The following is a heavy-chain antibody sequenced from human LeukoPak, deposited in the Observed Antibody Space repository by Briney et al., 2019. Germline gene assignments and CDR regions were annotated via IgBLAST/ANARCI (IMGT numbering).Heavy chain of an antibody. J-gene: IGHJ6*04. CDR3: ARLLEGGV. Sequence: PSETLSLTCTVSGYSISSGYYWGWIRQPPGQGLEWIGSIYHSGSTYYNPSLKSRVTISVDTSKNQFSLKLSSVTAADTAVYYCARLLEGGVWGKGTTVTVSS. CDR2: IYHSGST. CDR1: GYSISSGYY. D-gene: IGHD1-1*01. V-gene: IGHV4-38-2*02.